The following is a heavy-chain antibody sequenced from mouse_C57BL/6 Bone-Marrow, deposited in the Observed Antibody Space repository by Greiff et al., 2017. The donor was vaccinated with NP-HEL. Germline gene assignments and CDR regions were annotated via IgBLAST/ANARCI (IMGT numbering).Heavy chain of an antibody. CDR1: GYTFTSYG. Sequence: QVQLQQSGAELARPGASVKLSCKASGYTFTSYGISWVKQRTGQGLEWIGAIYPRSGNTYYNEKFKGKATLTADKSSSTAYMELRSLTSEDSAVYFCARKDYWGQGTLVTVSA. CDR2: IYPRSGNT. CDR3: ARKDY. V-gene: IGHV1-81*01. J-gene: IGHJ3*01.